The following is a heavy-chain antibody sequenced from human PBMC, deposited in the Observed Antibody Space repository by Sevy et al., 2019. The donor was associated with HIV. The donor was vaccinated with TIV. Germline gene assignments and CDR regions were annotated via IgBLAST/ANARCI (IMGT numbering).Heavy chain of an antibody. CDR3: AKDLRSDYGDYGDAFDI. V-gene: IGHV3-30*02. J-gene: IGHJ3*02. D-gene: IGHD4-17*01. CDR1: GFTFSSYG. CDR2: IRYDGSNK. Sequence: GGSLRLSCAASGFTFSSYGMHWVRQAPGKGLEWVVFIRYDGSNKYYADSVKGRFTISRDNSKNTLYLQMNSLRAEDTAVYYCAKDLRSDYGDYGDAFDIWGQGTMVTVSS.